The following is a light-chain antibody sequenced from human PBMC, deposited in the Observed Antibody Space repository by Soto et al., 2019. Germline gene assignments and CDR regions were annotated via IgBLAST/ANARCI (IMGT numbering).Light chain of an antibody. J-gene: IGLJ1*01. V-gene: IGLV1-40*01. Sequence: QSVLTQPPSVSGAPGQRVPISCTGSSANIGAAYTVDWYQQLPGTAPKLLIYGTNNRPSGAPARFSGSKFGTSSSLAIAGLQAEDEGDYYCQSYDSSLSGYVFGAGTKVTVL. CDR3: QSYDSSLSGYV. CDR1: SANIGAAYT. CDR2: GTN.